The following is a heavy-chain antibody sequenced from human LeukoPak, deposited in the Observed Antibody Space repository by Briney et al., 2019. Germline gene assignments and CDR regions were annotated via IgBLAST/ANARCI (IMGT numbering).Heavy chain of an antibody. J-gene: IGHJ4*02. CDR1: GCTFTSYG. CDR3: AREGRLRLCSGGSCYFGY. D-gene: IGHD2-15*01. CDR2: INPNSGGT. Sequence: GASVKVSCKASGCTFTSYGISWVRQAPGQGLEWMGWINPNSGGTNYAQKFQGRVTMTRDTSISTAYMELSRLRSDDTAVYYCAREGRLRLCSGGSCYFGYWGQGTLVTVSS. V-gene: IGHV1-2*02.